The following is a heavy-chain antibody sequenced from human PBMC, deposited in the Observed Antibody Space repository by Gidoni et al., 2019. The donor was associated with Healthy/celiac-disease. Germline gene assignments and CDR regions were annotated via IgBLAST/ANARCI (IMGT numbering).Heavy chain of an antibody. D-gene: IGHD3-22*01. Sequence: EVQLVESGGGLVKPGGSLRLSCAASGFTFCSSSMNWGRQAPGKGLEWVSSISSSSSYIYYADSVKGRFTISRDNAKNSLYLQMNSLRAEYTAVYYCAREGQVSGYYDSSGSYDYWGQGTLVTVSS. J-gene: IGHJ4*02. V-gene: IGHV3-21*01. CDR3: AREGQVSGYYDSSGSYDY. CDR2: ISSSSSYI. CDR1: GFTFCSSS.